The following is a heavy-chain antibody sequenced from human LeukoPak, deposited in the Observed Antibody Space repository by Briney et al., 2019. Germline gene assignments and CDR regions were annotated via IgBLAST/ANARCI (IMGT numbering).Heavy chain of an antibody. D-gene: IGHD2-21*02. CDR1: GASISSYY. J-gene: IGHJ5*02. Sequence: SETLSLTCAVSGASISSYYWSWIRQPPGEGLEWMGNIYYSGGANYNPSLKSRVTISLDTSKNQFPLNLTSVTGADNAVLYYAGVPRDGVTAIDWFDLWGRGTVVSVSS. CDR3: AGVPRDGVTAIDWFDL. CDR2: IYYSGGA. V-gene: IGHV4-59*01.